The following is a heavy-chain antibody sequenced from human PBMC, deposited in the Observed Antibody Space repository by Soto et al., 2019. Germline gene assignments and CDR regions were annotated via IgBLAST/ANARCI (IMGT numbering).Heavy chain of an antibody. J-gene: IGHJ4*02. V-gene: IGHV3-23*01. Sequence: GGSLRLSCEGSGFTVSSHAMTWIRQAPGKGPEWVSTVTADGGTYYADSVKGRFAMSRDTSENTLYLQMNTLRAEDTARYYCARPHSDFWSGSEYWGQGTLVTVSS. CDR1: GFTVSSHA. CDR2: VTADGGT. D-gene: IGHD3-3*01. CDR3: ARPHSDFWSGSEY.